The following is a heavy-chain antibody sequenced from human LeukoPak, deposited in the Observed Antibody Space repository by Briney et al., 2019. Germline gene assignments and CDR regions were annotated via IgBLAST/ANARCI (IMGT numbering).Heavy chain of an antibody. CDR1: GGSFSGYY. Sequence: PSETLSLTCAVYGGSFSGYYWSWIRQPPGKGLEWIGEINHSGSTNYNPSLKSRVTISVDTSKNQFSLKLSSVTAADTAVYYCARDWGIAAAGNFDYWGQGTLVTVSS. J-gene: IGHJ4*02. D-gene: IGHD6-13*01. CDR2: INHSGST. V-gene: IGHV4-34*01. CDR3: ARDWGIAAAGNFDY.